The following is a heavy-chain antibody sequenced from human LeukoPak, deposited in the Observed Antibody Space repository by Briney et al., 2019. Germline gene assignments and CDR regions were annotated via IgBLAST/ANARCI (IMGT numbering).Heavy chain of an antibody. CDR2: IYTSGST. V-gene: IGHV4-4*07. CDR3: ARDGGPQYSGYDGVYIGLSDY. CDR1: GGSISSYY. J-gene: IGHJ4*02. Sequence: PSETLSLTCTVSGGSISSYYWSWIRQPAGKGLEWIGRIYTSGSTNYNPSLKSRVTMSVDTSKNQFSLKLSSVTAADTAVYYCARDGGPQYSGYDGVYIGLSDYWGQGTLVTVSS. D-gene: IGHD5-12*01.